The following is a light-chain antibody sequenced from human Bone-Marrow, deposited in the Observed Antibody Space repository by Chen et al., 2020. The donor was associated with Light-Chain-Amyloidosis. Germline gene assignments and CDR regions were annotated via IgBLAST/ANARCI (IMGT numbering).Light chain of an antibody. V-gene: IGLV3-25*03. Sequence: SYELTQPPSVSVSPAQTARITCSGDALPKHYAYWYQQKPGQAPVLVIYKDSERPSGIPERFSGSSSGTTVTLTISGVQAEDEADYYCQSADSSGTYYVFGTGTKVTVL. J-gene: IGLJ1*01. CDR3: QSADSSGTYYV. CDR1: ALPKHY. CDR2: KDS.